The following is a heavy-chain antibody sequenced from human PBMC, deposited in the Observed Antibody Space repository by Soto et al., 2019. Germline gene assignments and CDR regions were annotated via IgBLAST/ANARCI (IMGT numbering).Heavy chain of an antibody. Sequence: SETLSLTCTVSGGSISSGGYYWSWIRQHPGKGLEWIGYIYYSGSTYYNPSLKSRVTISVDTSKNQFSLKLSSVTAADSAAYYCARDGRYCGGDCYRSDYYGMDVWGQGTTVTVSS. CDR2: IYYSGST. J-gene: IGHJ6*02. V-gene: IGHV4-31*03. D-gene: IGHD2-21*02. CDR3: ARDGRYCGGDCYRSDYYGMDV. CDR1: GGSISSGGYY.